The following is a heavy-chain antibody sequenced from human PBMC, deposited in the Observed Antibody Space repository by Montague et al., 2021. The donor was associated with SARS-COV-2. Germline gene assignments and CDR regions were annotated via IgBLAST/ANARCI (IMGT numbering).Heavy chain of an antibody. CDR1: GASTNSNSYY. V-gene: IGHV4-39*01. CDR3: ARIVGDCSSDSCYAVR. J-gene: IGHJ4*02. CDR2: FYYTGXT. D-gene: IGHD2-2*01. Sequence: SETLSLTCAVSGASTNSNSYYWGWIRQPPGKGLDWFGSFYYTGXTXYTXXXKXRVTISGDTSKNQFSLKLTSVTAADTAVYYCARIVGDCSSDSCYAVRWGQGTVVTVSS.